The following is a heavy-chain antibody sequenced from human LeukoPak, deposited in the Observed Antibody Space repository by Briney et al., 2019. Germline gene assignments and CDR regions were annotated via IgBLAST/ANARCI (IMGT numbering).Heavy chain of an antibody. CDR3: ARDNRQLVLNY. V-gene: IGHV3-33*01. CDR2: IWYDGSNK. Sequence: PGRSLRLSCAASGFTFSSYGMHWVRQAPGKGLEWVAVIWYDGSNKYYADSVKGRFTISRDNSKNTLYLQMNSLRAEDTAVYYCARDNRQLVLNYWGQGTLVTVSS. J-gene: IGHJ4*02. CDR1: GFTFSSYG. D-gene: IGHD6-13*01.